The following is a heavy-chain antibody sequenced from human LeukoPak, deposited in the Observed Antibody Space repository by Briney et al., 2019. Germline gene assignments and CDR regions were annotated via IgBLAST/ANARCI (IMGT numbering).Heavy chain of an antibody. CDR1: GFTFSSYE. J-gene: IGHJ4*02. V-gene: IGHV3-48*03. CDR2: ISSSGSTI. CDR3: ARDDYGDLLFDY. D-gene: IGHD4-17*01. Sequence: GGSLRLSCAASGFTFSSYEMNWVRQAPGKGLEWVSYISSSGSTIYYADSVKGRFTISRDNAKNSLYLQMNSLRAEDTAVYYCARDDYGDLLFDYWGQGTLVTVSS.